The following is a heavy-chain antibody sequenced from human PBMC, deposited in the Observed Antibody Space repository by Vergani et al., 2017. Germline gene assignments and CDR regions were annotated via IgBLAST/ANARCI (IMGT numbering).Heavy chain of an antibody. J-gene: IGHJ6*02. CDR3: ARGGLSSSWYGTNYGMDV. V-gene: IGHV4-34*01. CDR2: INHSGST. Sequence: QVQLQQWGAGLLKPSETLSLTCAVYGGSFSGYYWSWIRQPPGKGLEWIGEINHSGSTNYNPSLKSRVTISVDTSKNQFSLKLSSVTAADTAVYYCARGGLSSSWYGTNYGMDVWGQGP. D-gene: IGHD6-13*01. CDR1: GGSFSGYY.